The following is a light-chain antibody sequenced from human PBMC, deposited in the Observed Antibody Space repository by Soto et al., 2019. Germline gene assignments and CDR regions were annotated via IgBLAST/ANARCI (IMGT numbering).Light chain of an antibody. V-gene: IGKV3-15*01. CDR3: QQYSKWPIT. CDR2: GIS. CDR1: QSVNSN. Sequence: EMVMTHSPSTLSLSPVERATLSCSASQSVNSNYLAWYQQKPGQAPRLLIYGISNRATGISDRFSGSGSGTEFTLTISSLQPEDFAIYYCQQYSKWPITFGQGTRMEIK. J-gene: IGKJ5*01.